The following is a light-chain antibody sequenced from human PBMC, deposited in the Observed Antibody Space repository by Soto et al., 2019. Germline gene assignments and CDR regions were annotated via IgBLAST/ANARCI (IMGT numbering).Light chain of an antibody. CDR1: RSESGGCNC. V-gene: IGLV2-14*01. CDR3: GSYTSVSSTRQVSGSTSGHV. Sequence: QSAMTQLASGSGSPGQSITISSSGPRSESGGCNCVFSYQQHPGKAAKLIIYGVRYRPSGVSDRFSGSRSGNTASLTITGLQGEDEADYYCGSYTSVSSTRQVSGSTSGHVLGTGTKVTVL. J-gene: IGLJ1*01. CDR2: GVR.